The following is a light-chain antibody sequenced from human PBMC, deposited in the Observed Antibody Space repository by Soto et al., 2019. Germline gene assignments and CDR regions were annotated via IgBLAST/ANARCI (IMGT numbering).Light chain of an antibody. CDR1: QSISAW. J-gene: IGKJ4*01. CDR3: QQYNSYPLT. V-gene: IGKV1-5*03. Sequence: DIQMTQYPSTLSASVGDRVTISCRASQSISAWLALYQQKPGKAPRLLIYKASSLESRVPSRFSGSGSGTEFTLTISSLQPDDFATYYCQQYNSYPLTFGGGTKVDIK. CDR2: KAS.